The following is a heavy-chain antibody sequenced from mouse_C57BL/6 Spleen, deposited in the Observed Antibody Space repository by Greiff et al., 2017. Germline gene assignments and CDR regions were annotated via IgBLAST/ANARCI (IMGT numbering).Heavy chain of an antibody. CDR2: LSSGSSTI. D-gene: IGHD1-1*01. CDR3: ARPGYYCSSSSFDV. V-gene: IGHV5-17*01. Sequence: EVKLMESGGGLVKPGGSLKLSCAASGFTFSDYGMHWVRQAPGKGLEWVAYLSSGSSTIYYADTVKGRFTISRDHAQNTLFLQMTSLRSEDTAMYYCARPGYYCSSSSFDVWGTGTTVTVSS. CDR1: GFTFSDYG. J-gene: IGHJ1*03.